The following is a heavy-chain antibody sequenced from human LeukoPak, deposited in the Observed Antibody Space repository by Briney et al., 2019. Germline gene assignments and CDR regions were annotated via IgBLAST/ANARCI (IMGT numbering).Heavy chain of an antibody. CDR1: GFTFSSYA. J-gene: IGHJ4*02. CDR3: ARVGYSYGSWERHLDY. D-gene: IGHD5-18*01. Sequence: GRSLTLSCAASGFTFSSYAMHWVRQAPGKGLEWVAVISYDGSNKYYADSVKGRFTISRDNSKNTLYLQMNSLRAEDTAVYYCARVGYSYGSWERHLDYWGQGTLVTVSS. CDR2: ISYDGSNK. V-gene: IGHV3-30-3*01.